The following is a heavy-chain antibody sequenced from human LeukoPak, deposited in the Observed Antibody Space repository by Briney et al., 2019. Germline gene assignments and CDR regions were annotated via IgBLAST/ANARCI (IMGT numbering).Heavy chain of an antibody. CDR1: GFTFSSYS. J-gene: IGHJ6*03. Sequence: GGSLRLSCAASGFTFSSYSMNWVRQAPGKGLEWVSSISSSSYIYYADSVKGRFTISRDNAKNSLYLQMNSLRAEDTAVYYCARGITTFGIYHYYYMDVWGKGTTVTVSS. CDR3: ARGITTFGIYHYYYMDV. V-gene: IGHV3-21*01. CDR2: ISSSSYI. D-gene: IGHD3-3*01.